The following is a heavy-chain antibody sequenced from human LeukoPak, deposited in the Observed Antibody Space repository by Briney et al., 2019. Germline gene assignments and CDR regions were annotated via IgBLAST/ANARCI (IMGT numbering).Heavy chain of an antibody. CDR3: ASLYCSGGSCYPDY. Sequence: SETLSLTCTVSGGSISSGSYYWSWIRQPAGKGLEWIGRIYTSGSTNYNPSLKSRVTISVDTSKNQFSLKLSSVTAADTAVYYCASLYCSGGSCYPDYWGQGTLVTVSS. V-gene: IGHV4-61*02. J-gene: IGHJ4*02. D-gene: IGHD2-15*01. CDR2: IYTSGST. CDR1: GGSISSGSYY.